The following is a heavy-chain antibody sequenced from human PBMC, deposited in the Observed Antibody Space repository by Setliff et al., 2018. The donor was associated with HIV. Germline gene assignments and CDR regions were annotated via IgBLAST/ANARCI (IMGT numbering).Heavy chain of an antibody. D-gene: IGHD3-22*01. J-gene: IGHJ4*02. CDR2: INHSGST. CDR1: GGSLSGYH. Sequence: SETLSLTCAVYGGSLSGYHWSWIRQSPEKGLERIGEINHSGSTNYNPSLKSWVTMSVDTSKNQFSLKLSSVTAADTAVYYCARGGGYDRSGYYPFDYWGQGTPVTVSS. CDR3: ARGGGYDRSGYYPFDY. V-gene: IGHV4-34*01.